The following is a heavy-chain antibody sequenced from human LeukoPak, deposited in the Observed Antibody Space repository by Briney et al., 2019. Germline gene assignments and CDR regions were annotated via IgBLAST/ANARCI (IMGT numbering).Heavy chain of an antibody. J-gene: IGHJ4*02. V-gene: IGHV3-21*01. Sequence: GGSLRLSCAASGFTFSSYSMIWVRQAPGKGLEWVSSISSSSSYIFFADSVKGRFTISRDNAKHSLELQMNSLRAEDTAVYYCARDLSVGAKPDLGFDYWGQGTLVTVSS. D-gene: IGHD1-26*01. CDR3: ARDLSVGAKPDLGFDY. CDR1: GFTFSSYS. CDR2: ISSSSSYI.